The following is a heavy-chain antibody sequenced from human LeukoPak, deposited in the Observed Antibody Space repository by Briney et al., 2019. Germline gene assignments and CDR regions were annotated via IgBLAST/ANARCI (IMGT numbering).Heavy chain of an antibody. CDR3: ARDLGGYDY. CDR2: TSSNGGST. Sequence: GGSLRLSCAASGFTFSSYAMHWVRQAPGKGLEYVSATSSNGGSTYYANSVKGRFTISRDNSKNTLYLQMGSLRAEDMAVYYCARDLGGYDYWGQGTLVTVSS. CDR1: GFTFSSYA. D-gene: IGHD1-26*01. V-gene: IGHV3-64*01. J-gene: IGHJ4*02.